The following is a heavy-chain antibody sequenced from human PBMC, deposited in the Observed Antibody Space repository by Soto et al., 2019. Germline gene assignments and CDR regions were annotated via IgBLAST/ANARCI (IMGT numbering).Heavy chain of an antibody. J-gene: IGHJ4*02. CDR3: AKEVQRSWGSGSYYTTNYFDY. Sequence: PGGSLRLSCAASGFTFDDYTMHWVRQAPGKGLEWVSLISWDGGSTYYADSVKGRFTISRDNSKNSLYLQMNSLRTEDTALYYCAKEVQRSWGSGSYYTTNYFDYWGQGTLVTVSS. CDR2: ISWDGGST. CDR1: GFTFDDYT. D-gene: IGHD3-10*01. V-gene: IGHV3-43*01.